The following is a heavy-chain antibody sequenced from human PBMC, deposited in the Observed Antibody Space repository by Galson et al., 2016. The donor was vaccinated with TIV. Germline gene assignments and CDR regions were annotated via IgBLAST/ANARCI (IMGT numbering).Heavy chain of an antibody. CDR2: ISYDGSNK. D-gene: IGHD7-27*01. CDR1: GFTFSRFG. CDR3: ATDRDLYPPFMGTFDH. Sequence: SLRLSCAASGFTFSRFGMHWVRQAPGKGLEWVAVISYDGSNKYYADSVKGRLTISRDNSKNTLYLQMNSLRAEDTAVYYCATDRDLYPPFMGTFDHWGQGTMVTVSS. V-gene: IGHV3-30*03. J-gene: IGHJ4*02.